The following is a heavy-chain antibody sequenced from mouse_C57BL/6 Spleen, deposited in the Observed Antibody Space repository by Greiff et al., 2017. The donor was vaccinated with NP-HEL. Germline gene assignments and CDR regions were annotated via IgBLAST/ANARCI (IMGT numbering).Heavy chain of an antibody. J-gene: IGHJ2*01. V-gene: IGHV5-6*01. Sequence: EVQGVESGGDLVKPGGSLKLSCAASGFTFSSYGMSWVRQTPDKRLEWVATISSGGSYTYYPDSVKGRFTISRDNAKNTLYLQMSSLKSEDTAMYYCARREITGYYFDYWGQGTTLTVSS. CDR2: ISSGGSYT. D-gene: IGHD2-4*01. CDR3: ARREITGYYFDY. CDR1: GFTFSSYG.